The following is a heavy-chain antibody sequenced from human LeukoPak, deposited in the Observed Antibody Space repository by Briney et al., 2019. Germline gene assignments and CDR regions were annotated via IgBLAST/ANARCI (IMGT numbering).Heavy chain of an antibody. V-gene: IGHV4-4*07. J-gene: IGHJ4*02. D-gene: IGHD2-15*01. CDR1: GGSISSFY. CDR2: IYTSGST. Sequence: SETLSLTCTVSGGSISSFYWSWIRQPAGKGLEWIGRIYTSGSTNYNPSLKSRVTMSVDTSKNQFSLKLSSVAAADTAVYYCAREVVIAATYDYWGQGTLVTVSS. CDR3: AREVVIAATYDY.